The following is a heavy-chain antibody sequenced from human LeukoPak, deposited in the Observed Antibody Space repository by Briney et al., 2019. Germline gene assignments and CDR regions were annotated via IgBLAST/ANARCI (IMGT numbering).Heavy chain of an antibody. V-gene: IGHV3-48*03. D-gene: IGHD3-10*01. CDR3: ARDFYYGSGRYDY. CDR2: ISSSGSTI. J-gene: IGHJ4*02. CDR1: GFSFSTCA. Sequence: GGSLRLSCAASGFSFSTCAMNWVRQAPGKGLEGVSYISSSGSTIYYADSVKGRFIISRDNAKNSLYLQMNSLRAEDTAVYYCARDFYYGSGRYDYWGQGTLVTVSS.